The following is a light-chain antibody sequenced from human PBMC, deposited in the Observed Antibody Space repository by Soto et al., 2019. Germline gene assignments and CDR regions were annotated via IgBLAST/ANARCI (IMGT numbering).Light chain of an antibody. V-gene: IGLV1-44*01. Sequence: QSVLTQPPSTSGTPGQRVTISCSGSSSNIGSNTVNWYQHLPGTAPKLLIYSNNQRPLGVPDRFSGSKSGTSASLAVSGLQSEDEADYYCAAWDDSLNGYVFGTGTKLTVL. CDR3: AAWDDSLNGYV. CDR1: SSNIGSNT. CDR2: SNN. J-gene: IGLJ1*01.